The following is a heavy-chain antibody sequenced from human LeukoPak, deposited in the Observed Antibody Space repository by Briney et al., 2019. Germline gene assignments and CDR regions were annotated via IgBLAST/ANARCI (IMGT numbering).Heavy chain of an antibody. CDR3: AREDRGADV. V-gene: IGHV3-66*01. Sequence: PGGSLRLSCAASGFTFSSYEMNWVRQAPGKGLECVSLLFGGFQYHADSVKGRFTVSRDTSNNIVYLQMNNLRAEDTAVYYCAREDRGADVWGQGTMVTVSS. J-gene: IGHJ3*01. D-gene: IGHD3-16*01. CDR2: LFGGFQ. CDR1: GFTFSSYE.